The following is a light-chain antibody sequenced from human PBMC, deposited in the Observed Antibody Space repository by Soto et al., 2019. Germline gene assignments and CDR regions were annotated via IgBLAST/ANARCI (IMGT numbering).Light chain of an antibody. Sequence: QSVLTQPASVSGSPGQSITISCTGTSSDVGGYNYVSWYQQHPGKAPKLKIFDVNNRPSGISSRFSGSKSGNTASLTISGLQAEDEADYYCCSYTRSTTYVFGTGTKVTVL. CDR1: SSDVGGYNY. CDR2: DVN. CDR3: CSYTRSTTYV. V-gene: IGLV2-14*03. J-gene: IGLJ1*01.